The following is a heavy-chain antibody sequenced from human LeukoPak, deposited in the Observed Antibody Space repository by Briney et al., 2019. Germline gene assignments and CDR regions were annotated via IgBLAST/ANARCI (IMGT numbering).Heavy chain of an antibody. CDR3: ATEFYGSYNF. Sequence: GGSLRLSCAASGFTFSNAWMSWVRQAPGKGLEWVGHIKSKTAGGTKDSAAPVKGRFTISRDDSTNTLYLQMNSLKTEDTAVYYCATEFYGSYNFWGQGTLVTVSS. CDR1: GFTFSNAW. J-gene: IGHJ4*02. D-gene: IGHD1-26*01. CDR2: IKSKTAGGTK. V-gene: IGHV3-15*01.